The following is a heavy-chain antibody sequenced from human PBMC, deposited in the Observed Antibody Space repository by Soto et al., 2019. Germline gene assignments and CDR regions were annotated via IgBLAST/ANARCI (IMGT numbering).Heavy chain of an antibody. CDR1: GFTFSSYA. Sequence: GGSLRLSCAASGFTFSSYAMSWVRQAPGKGLEWVSAISGSGGSTYYAGTVKGRFTISRDNSKNTLYLQMNSLRAEDTAVYYCARAPAAAAGSGKNYYYYYYMDVWGKGTTVTVSS. D-gene: IGHD6-13*01. CDR3: ARAPAAAAGSGKNYYYYYYMDV. CDR2: ISGSGGST. V-gene: IGHV3-23*01. J-gene: IGHJ6*03.